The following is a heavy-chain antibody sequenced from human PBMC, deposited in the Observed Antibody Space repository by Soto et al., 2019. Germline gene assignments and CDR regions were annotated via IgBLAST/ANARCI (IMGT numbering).Heavy chain of an antibody. CDR1: DDSINSDKYY. Sequence: PSETLSLTCSVSDDSINSDKYYWGWIRQPPGKGLEWIGSIYYRGNAYYNPSLQTRVTISLDKSKSQFSLKLNSVSAADSAVYFCARLEGLATISYYFDFWGPGDLVTVSS. D-gene: IGHD3-9*01. V-gene: IGHV4-39*01. CDR3: ARLEGLATISYYFDF. CDR2: IYYRGNA. J-gene: IGHJ4*02.